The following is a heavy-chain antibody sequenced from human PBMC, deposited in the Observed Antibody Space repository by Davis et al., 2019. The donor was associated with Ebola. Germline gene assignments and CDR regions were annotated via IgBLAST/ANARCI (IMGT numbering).Heavy chain of an antibody. CDR3: ARDLGYSYGIFDY. J-gene: IGHJ4*02. CDR1: GFSFRDYY. Sequence: GESLKISCAASGFSFRDYYMSWLRQAPGKGLEWLSYINSASNTIYYADSVKGRFTISRDNAKNSLYLQMNSLRAEDTAVYYCARDLGYSYGIFDYWGQGTLVTVSS. V-gene: IGHV3-11*01. D-gene: IGHD5-18*01. CDR2: INSASNTI.